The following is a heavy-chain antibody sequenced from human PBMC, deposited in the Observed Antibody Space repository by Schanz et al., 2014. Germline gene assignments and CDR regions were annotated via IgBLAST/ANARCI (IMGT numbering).Heavy chain of an antibody. Sequence: QVLQVQSGSELKKPGTSVKVSCKTSGYTFSNDDINWVRQAIGQGPEWMGWINPNSGTTNYAQKLQGWVTMTRDTSISTTCMELSSLRSEGTAVYYCARAKRFGDMDVWGQGTTVTVSS. V-gene: IGHV1-8*01. CDR2: INPNSGTT. J-gene: IGHJ6*02. CDR3: ARAKRFGDMDV. D-gene: IGHD3-10*01. CDR1: GYTFSNDD.